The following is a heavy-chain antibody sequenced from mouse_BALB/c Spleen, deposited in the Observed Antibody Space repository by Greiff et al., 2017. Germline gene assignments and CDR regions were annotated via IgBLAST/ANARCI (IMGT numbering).Heavy chain of an antibody. CDR2: IDTSDSYT. CDR3: ARSYDGYDY. CDR1: GYTFTDYW. Sequence: QVQLQQPGAELVMPGASVKMSCKASGYTFTDYWMHWVKQRPGQGLEWIGAIDTSDSYTSYNQKFKGKATLTVDESSSTAYMQLSSLTSDDSAVYYCARSYDGYDYWGQGTTLTVSS. J-gene: IGHJ2*01. V-gene: IGHV1-69*01. D-gene: IGHD2-3*01.